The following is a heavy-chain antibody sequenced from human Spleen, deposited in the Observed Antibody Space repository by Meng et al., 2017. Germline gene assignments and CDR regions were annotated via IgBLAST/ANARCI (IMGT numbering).Heavy chain of an antibody. V-gene: IGHV1-2*02. J-gene: IGHJ4*02. CDR1: GYSFTGYY. D-gene: IGHD1-26*01. Sequence: ASVKVSCKASGYSFTGYYMHWVRQAPGQGLEWMGWINPNSGGTNYVEKFQGRVTMTRDTSISTGYMELRSLRSDDTAVYYCARDFGVGATSFLDYWGQGTLVTVSS. CDR2: INPNSGGT. CDR3: ARDFGVGATSFLDY.